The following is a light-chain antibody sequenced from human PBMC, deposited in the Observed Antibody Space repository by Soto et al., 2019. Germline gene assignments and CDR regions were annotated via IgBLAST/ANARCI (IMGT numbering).Light chain of an antibody. Sequence: QSVLTQPASVSGSPGQSITTSCTGTSSDVGDYNYVSWYQQHPGKAPKLMIYDVSHRPSGVSSRFSGSKSGNTASLTISGLQAEDEADYYCASYTDSTIVMFGGGTKVTVL. CDR1: SSDVGDYNY. CDR3: ASYTDSTIVM. CDR2: DVS. J-gene: IGLJ3*02. V-gene: IGLV2-14*01.